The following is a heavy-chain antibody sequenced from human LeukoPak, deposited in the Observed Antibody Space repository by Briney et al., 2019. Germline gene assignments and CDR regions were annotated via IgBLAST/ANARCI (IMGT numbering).Heavy chain of an antibody. Sequence: SVKVSCKASGGTFSSYAISWVRQAPGQGLEWMGRIIPILGIANYAQKFQGRVTITADKSTSTAYMELSSLRSEDTAVYYCARVSFPAYYDFWSGYHWFDPWGQGTLVTVSS. V-gene: IGHV1-69*04. J-gene: IGHJ5*02. D-gene: IGHD3-3*01. CDR1: GGTFSSYA. CDR2: IIPILGIA. CDR3: ARVSFPAYYDFWSGYHWFDP.